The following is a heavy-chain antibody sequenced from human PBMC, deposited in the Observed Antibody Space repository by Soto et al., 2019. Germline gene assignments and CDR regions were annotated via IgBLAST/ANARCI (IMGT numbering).Heavy chain of an antibody. Sequence: PGGSLRLSCAASGFTFSSYGMHWVRQAPGKRLEWVAVISYDGSNKYYADSVKGRFTISRDNSKNTLYLQMNSLRAEDTAVYYCAKDLQDYGEPSLFDYWGQGTLVTVSS. J-gene: IGHJ4*02. CDR2: ISYDGSNK. CDR3: AKDLQDYGEPSLFDY. CDR1: GFTFSSYG. D-gene: IGHD4-17*01. V-gene: IGHV3-30*18.